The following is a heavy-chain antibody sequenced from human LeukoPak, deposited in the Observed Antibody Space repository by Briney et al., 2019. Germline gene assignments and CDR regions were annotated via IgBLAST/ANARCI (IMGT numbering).Heavy chain of an antibody. CDR3: ARSPIAAAGMFDY. CDR2: ISSSSSTI. D-gene: IGHD6-13*01. J-gene: IGHJ4*02. Sequence: GGSLRLSCAASGFIFSRYSMNWVRQAPGKGLDWVSYISSSSSTIYYADSVKGRFTISRDNAKNSLYLQMNSLRAEDTAVYYCARSPIAAAGMFDYWGQGTLVTVSS. V-gene: IGHV3-48*04. CDR1: GFIFSRYS.